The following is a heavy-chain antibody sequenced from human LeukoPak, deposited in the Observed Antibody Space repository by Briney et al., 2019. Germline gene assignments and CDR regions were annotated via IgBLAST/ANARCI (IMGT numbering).Heavy chain of an antibody. CDR1: GFTFSSYA. V-gene: IGHV3-23*01. CDR2: ITGSGGTT. Sequence: GGSLRLSCAASGFTFSSYAMSWVRQAPGKGLEWVSAITGSGGTTYYADFVKGRFTISRDNSKNTLYLQMNGLRVEDTAVYYCAKMQGYFDYWGQGTLVTVSS. CDR3: AKMQGYFDY. J-gene: IGHJ4*02.